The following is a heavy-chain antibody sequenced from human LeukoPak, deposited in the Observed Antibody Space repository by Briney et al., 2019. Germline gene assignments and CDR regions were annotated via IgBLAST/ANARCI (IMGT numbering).Heavy chain of an antibody. J-gene: IGHJ3*02. Sequence: PGGSLRLSCAASGFTFSSFGMNWVRQAPGRGLEWVSYISSSGNAIYCAESVKGRFTISRDNARNSLYLQMDSLRVEDTAVYYRAREGKYYFDFWSGQPDAFDIWGQGTMVTVSS. CDR2: ISSSGNAI. CDR1: GFTFSSFG. CDR3: AREGKYYFDFWSGQPDAFDI. D-gene: IGHD3-3*01. V-gene: IGHV3-48*01.